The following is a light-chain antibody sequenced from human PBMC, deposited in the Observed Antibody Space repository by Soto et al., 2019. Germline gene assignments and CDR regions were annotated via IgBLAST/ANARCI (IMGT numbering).Light chain of an antibody. CDR1: QSVRSY. Sequence: EIVLTQSPATLSLSPGERATLSCRASQSVRSYLAWYQQKPGQAPRLLIYDASNRATDIPARFSGSGSGTDFTLTISSLDPEDSATYYCQQLKSYPLTFGGGTKVEIK. CDR3: QQLKSYPLT. CDR2: DAS. V-gene: IGKV3-11*01. J-gene: IGKJ4*01.